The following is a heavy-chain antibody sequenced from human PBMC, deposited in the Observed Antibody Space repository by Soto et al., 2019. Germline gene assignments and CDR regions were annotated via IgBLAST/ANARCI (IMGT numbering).Heavy chain of an antibody. V-gene: IGHV4-59*01. CDR1: CGSISSYY. Sequence: SETLSLTCTVSCGSISSYYWSWIRQPPGKGLEWIGYIYYSGSTNYNPSLKSRVTISVDTSKNQFSLKLSSVTAADTAVYYCARGEYGNYYYYGMDVWGQGTTVTVSS. J-gene: IGHJ6*02. D-gene: IGHD3-10*01. CDR3: ARGEYGNYYYYGMDV. CDR2: IYYSGST.